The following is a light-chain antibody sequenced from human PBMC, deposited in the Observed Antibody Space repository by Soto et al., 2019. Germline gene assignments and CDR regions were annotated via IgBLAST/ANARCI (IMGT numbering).Light chain of an antibody. Sequence: EVVMTQSPATLSVSPGEGATLSCRASQSVSSNLAWYQQKPGQAPRLLIYAASTRATALPARFSGSGSGTEFTLTISSLQSEDFAVYYCQQHNNWPLTFGGGTKVEIK. J-gene: IGKJ4*01. CDR3: QQHNNWPLT. CDR2: AAS. CDR1: QSVSSN. V-gene: IGKV3-15*01.